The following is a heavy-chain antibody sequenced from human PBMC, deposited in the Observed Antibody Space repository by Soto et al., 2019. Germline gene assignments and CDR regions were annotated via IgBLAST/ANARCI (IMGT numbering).Heavy chain of an antibody. Sequence: QLQVQESGPGQVKPSQTLSLTCTVSGGSITSHHYYWGWIRQPPGKGLEWIGSIYSGGNTYYNPSLRSRFTICVDTAKNLISLKLSSVTAADSAIYYCGSGPSTTWIDNWGLGTQVSVSS. CDR2: IYSGGNT. CDR1: GGSITSHHYY. CDR3: GSGPSTTWIDN. D-gene: IGHD2-2*01. J-gene: IGHJ4*02. V-gene: IGHV4-39*01.